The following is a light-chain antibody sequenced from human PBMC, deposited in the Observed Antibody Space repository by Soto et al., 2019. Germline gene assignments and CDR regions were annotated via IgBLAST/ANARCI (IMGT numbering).Light chain of an antibody. CDR1: QSVSSN. V-gene: IGKV3-15*01. CDR3: QHYNNWPRT. J-gene: IGKJ1*01. Sequence: EIVMTQSPATLSVSPGERATLSCRASQSVSSNLAWYQQKPGQAPRLLIYGASTRATGIPARFSGSGSGTEFTLTLSSLQSEDFAVYYCQHYNNWPRTFGQGTKVAIK. CDR2: GAS.